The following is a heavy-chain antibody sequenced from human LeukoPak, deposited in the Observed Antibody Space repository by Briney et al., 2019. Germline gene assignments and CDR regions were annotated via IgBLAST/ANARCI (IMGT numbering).Heavy chain of an antibody. CDR1: GITFSNYY. J-gene: IGHJ4*02. V-gene: IGHV3-74*01. Sequence: GGSLRLSCVTSGITFSNYYMHWVRQVPGEGLVWVSRIIQDGSVTSYADSVKGRFTISRDNAKNTVYLQLSNLRAEDTAVYYCATDDYRGLGYWGQGTLVTVSS. CDR2: IIQDGSVT. D-gene: IGHD3-16*01. CDR3: ATDDYRGLGY.